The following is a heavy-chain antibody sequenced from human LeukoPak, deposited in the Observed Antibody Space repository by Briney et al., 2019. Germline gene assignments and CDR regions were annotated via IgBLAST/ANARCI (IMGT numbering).Heavy chain of an antibody. Sequence: PGGSLRLSCAASGFTFSSYWMHWVRQAPGKGLVWVSRINSDGSSTSYADSVRGRFTISRDNAKNTLYLQMNSLRAEDTAVYYCARGGLYSYGSFDSWGQGTLVTVSS. CDR2: INSDGSST. D-gene: IGHD5-18*01. CDR3: ARGGLYSYGSFDS. V-gene: IGHV3-74*01. CDR1: GFTFSSYW. J-gene: IGHJ4*02.